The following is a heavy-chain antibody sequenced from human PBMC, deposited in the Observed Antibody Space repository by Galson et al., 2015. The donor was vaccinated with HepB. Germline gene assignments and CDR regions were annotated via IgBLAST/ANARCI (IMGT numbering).Heavy chain of an antibody. CDR2: ISSSSSTI. Sequence: SLRLSCAASGFTFSSYSMNWVRQAPGKGLEWVSYISSSSSTIYYADSVKGRFTISRDNAKNSLYLQMNSLRDEDTAVYYCASIIVGAIQDGFDYWGQGTLVTVSS. J-gene: IGHJ4*02. CDR3: ASIIVGAIQDGFDY. V-gene: IGHV3-48*02. D-gene: IGHD1-26*01. CDR1: GFTFSSYS.